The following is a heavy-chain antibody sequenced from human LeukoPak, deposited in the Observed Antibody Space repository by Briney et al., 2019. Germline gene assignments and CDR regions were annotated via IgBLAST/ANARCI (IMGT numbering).Heavy chain of an antibody. CDR2: INTDGSTT. J-gene: IGHJ4*02. CDR3: ARWSTTPDTEAGDY. V-gene: IGHV3-74*01. Sequence: WSLRLSCAASGFTFSNYWIHWVRQAPGKGLVWVSRINTDGSTTTYADSVKGRFSISRDNAKNTVYLQMNNLRAEDTAVYFCARWSTTPDTEAGDYWGQGTLVTVSS. D-gene: IGHD1/OR15-1a*01. CDR1: GFTFSNYW.